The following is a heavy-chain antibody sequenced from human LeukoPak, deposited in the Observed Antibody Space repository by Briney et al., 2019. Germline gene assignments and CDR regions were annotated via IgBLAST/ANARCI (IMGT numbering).Heavy chain of an antibody. D-gene: IGHD6-25*01. CDR3: ARDSSATDNYYYYYGMDV. Sequence: ASVKVSCKASGYTFTSYGISWVRQAPGQGLEWMGWISAYNGNTNYAQKLQGRVTMTTDTSTSTAYMELRSLRSDDTAVYYCARDSSATDNYYYYYGMDVWGQGTTVTVSS. V-gene: IGHV1-18*01. J-gene: IGHJ6*02. CDR1: GYTFTSYG. CDR2: ISAYNGNT.